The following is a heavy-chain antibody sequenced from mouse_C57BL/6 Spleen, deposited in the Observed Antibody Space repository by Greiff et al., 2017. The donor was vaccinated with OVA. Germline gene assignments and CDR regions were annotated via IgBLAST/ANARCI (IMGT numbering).Heavy chain of an antibody. V-gene: IGHV5-12*01. CDR1: GFTFSDYY. CDR3: ARPPYYYGSVYYYAMDY. CDR2: ISNGGGST. D-gene: IGHD1-1*01. Sequence: EVKVVESGGGLVQPGGSLKLSCAASGFTFSDYYMYWVRQTPEKRLEWVAYISNGGGSTYYPDTVKGRFTISRDNAKNTLYLQMSRLKSKDTAMYYCARPPYYYGSVYYYAMDYWGQGTSVTVSA. J-gene: IGHJ4*01.